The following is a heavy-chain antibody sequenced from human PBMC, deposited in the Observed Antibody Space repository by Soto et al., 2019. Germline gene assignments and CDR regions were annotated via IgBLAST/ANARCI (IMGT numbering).Heavy chain of an antibody. Sequence: QVQLVQSGAEVKKPGSSVKVSCKASGGTFSSYAISWVRQAPGQGLEWMGGIIPIFGTANYAQKFQGRVTITADESTRTAYMELRSLRSEDTAVYYCARGYSSGWEERVEYFQHWGQGTLVTVSS. V-gene: IGHV1-69*12. CDR3: ARGYSSGWEERVEYFQH. D-gene: IGHD6-19*01. J-gene: IGHJ1*01. CDR1: GGTFSSYA. CDR2: IIPIFGTA.